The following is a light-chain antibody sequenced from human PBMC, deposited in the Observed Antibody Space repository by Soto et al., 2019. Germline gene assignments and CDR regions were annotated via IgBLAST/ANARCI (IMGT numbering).Light chain of an antibody. V-gene: IGKV3-20*01. Sequence: DIVLTQSPGTLSLSPGERATLSCRASQSVSSSYLAWYQQKPGQAPRLLIYGASSRATGIPDRFSGSGSGTDFTLTISRLEPEDVAVYYCQQYGSSPTWTFGQGTKVEIK. CDR2: GAS. J-gene: IGKJ1*01. CDR1: QSVSSSY. CDR3: QQYGSSPTWT.